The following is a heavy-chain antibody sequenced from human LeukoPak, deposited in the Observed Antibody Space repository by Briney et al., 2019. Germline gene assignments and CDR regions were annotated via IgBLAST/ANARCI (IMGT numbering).Heavy chain of an antibody. CDR2: ISGSGGST. J-gene: IGHJ4*02. V-gene: IGHV3-23*01. D-gene: IGHD2-21*02. CDR1: GFTFASYA. CDR3: AKSGLVTAIRSYFDY. Sequence: GGSLRLFCAASGFTFASYAVSWVRQAPGKGLEWVSTISGSGGSTYYADSVKGRFTISRDNSKNTLSLQMNSLRAEDTAVYYCAKSGLVTAIRSYFDYWGQGTLVTVSS.